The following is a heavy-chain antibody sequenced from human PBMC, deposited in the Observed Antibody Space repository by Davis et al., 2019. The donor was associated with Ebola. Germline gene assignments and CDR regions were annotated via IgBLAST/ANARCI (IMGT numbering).Heavy chain of an antibody. CDR3: ARDPQVEMAKNYYFDY. J-gene: IGHJ4*02. D-gene: IGHD5-24*01. CDR2: IKPSGGST. Sequence: ASVKVSCKASGYTFTSYYMHWVRQAPGQGLEWMGIIKPSGGSTSYAQKFQGRVTMTRDTSTSTVYMELSSLRSEGTAVYYCARDPQVEMAKNYYFDYWGQGTLVTVSS. CDR1: GYTFTSYY. V-gene: IGHV1-46*01.